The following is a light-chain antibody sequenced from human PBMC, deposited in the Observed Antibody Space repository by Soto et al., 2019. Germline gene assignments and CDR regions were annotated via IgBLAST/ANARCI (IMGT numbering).Light chain of an antibody. J-gene: IGKJ1*01. CDR3: HQYSSYSWT. V-gene: IGKV1-5*03. Sequence: DIPMPQSPSTLSASPGAMVTITCRASQSIRSWLAWYQQKPGKAPRLLIYQASSLQSGVPSRFSGSGSGTEFTLKISRLQPDDVATYYCHQYSSYSWTFGQGTKVDIK. CDR1: QSIRSW. CDR2: QAS.